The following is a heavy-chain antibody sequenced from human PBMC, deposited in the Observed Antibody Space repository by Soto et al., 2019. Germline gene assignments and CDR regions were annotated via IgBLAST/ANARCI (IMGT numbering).Heavy chain of an antibody. Sequence: GSLRLSCAASGFTFSSYWMHWVRQAPGKGLVWVSRMNEDGGTTDYADSVKGRFTISRDNAKNTLYLQMNSLRVEDTAVYYCASDLSGRADVWGQGTTVTVSS. CDR2: MNEDGGTT. J-gene: IGHJ6*02. CDR1: GFTFSSYW. D-gene: IGHD3-10*01. CDR3: ASDLSGRADV. V-gene: IGHV3-74*01.